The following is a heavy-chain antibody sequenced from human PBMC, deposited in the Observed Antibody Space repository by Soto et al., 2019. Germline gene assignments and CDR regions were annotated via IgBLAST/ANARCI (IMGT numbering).Heavy chain of an antibody. Sequence: RASVKVSCKASGYTFTSYGISWVRQAPGQGLEWMGWISAYNGNTNYAQKLQGRVTMTTDTSTSTAYMELRSLRSDDTAVYYCAKTEYSSSPDDNWFDPWGQGTLVTVSS. D-gene: IGHD6-6*01. V-gene: IGHV1-18*04. J-gene: IGHJ5*02. CDR3: AKTEYSSSPDDNWFDP. CDR2: ISAYNGNT. CDR1: GYTFTSYG.